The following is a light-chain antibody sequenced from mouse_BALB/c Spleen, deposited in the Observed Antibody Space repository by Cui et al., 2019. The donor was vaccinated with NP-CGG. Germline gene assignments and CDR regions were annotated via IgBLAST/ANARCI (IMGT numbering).Light chain of an antibody. J-gene: IGLJ1*01. CDR1: TGAVTTSNY. Sequence: QAVVTQESALTTSPGETVTLTCRSSTGAVTTSNYANWVQEKPDHLFTGLIGGTNNRAPGVPARFSGSLIGDKAEAIYFCALWYSNHWVFGGGTKLTVL. CDR3: ALWYSNHWV. CDR2: GTN. V-gene: IGLV1*01.